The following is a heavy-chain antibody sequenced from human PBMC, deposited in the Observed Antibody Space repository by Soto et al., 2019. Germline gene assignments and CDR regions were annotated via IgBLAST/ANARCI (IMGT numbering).Heavy chain of an antibody. CDR2: IYPGDSDT. Sequence: RKISCKGSGYSFTSYWIGWVRQMPGKGLEWMGIIYPGDSDTRYSPSFQGQVTISADKSISTAYLQWSSLKASDTAMYYCARTRLGSRDGMDVWGQGTTVTVSS. J-gene: IGHJ6*02. CDR3: ARTRLGSRDGMDV. V-gene: IGHV5-51*01. CDR1: GYSFTSYW. D-gene: IGHD3-10*01.